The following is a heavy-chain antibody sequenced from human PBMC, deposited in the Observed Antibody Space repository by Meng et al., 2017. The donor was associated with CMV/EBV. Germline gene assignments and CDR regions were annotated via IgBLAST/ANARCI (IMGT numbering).Heavy chain of an antibody. CDR1: GGSISSSNW. D-gene: IGHD6-6*01. CDR2: IYHSGST. CDR3: ARWPGIAARPLDV. V-gene: IGHV4-4*02. Sequence: SETLSLTCAVSGGSISSSNWWSWVRQPPGKGLEWSGEIYHSGSTNYNPSLKSRVTISVDKSKTQFSLKLSSVTAADTAVYYCARWPGIAARPLDVWGQGTTVTVSS. J-gene: IGHJ6*02.